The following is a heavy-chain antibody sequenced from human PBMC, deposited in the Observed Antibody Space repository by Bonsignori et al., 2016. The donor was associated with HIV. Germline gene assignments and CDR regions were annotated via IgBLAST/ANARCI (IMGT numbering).Heavy chain of an antibody. CDR1: GYTFTDYD. D-gene: IGHD6-19*01. CDR3: ARSSSGFDH. CDR2: VNPNSGHT. V-gene: IGHV1-8*03. J-gene: IGHJ4*02. Sequence: QVQLVQSGAGVKQPGASVKVSCKTSGYTFTDYDINWVRQATGQGLEWMGWVNPNSGHTGYAQKFHGRVTITRDTSISTAYMEISSLRFDDSAVYYCARSSSGFDHWGQGTLV.